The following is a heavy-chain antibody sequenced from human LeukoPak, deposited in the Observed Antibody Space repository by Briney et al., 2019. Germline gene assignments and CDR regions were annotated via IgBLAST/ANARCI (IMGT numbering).Heavy chain of an antibody. CDR2: IYHSGST. CDR3: AREISYCSSTSCPEWFDP. V-gene: IGHV4-38-2*02. D-gene: IGHD2-2*01. CDR1: GYSISSGYY. Sequence: SETLSLTCTVSGYSISSGYYWGWIRQPPGKGLEWIGSIYHSGSTYYNPSLKSRVTIPVDTSKNQFSLKLSSVTAADTAVYYCAREISYCSSTSCPEWFDPWGQGTLVTVSS. J-gene: IGHJ5*02.